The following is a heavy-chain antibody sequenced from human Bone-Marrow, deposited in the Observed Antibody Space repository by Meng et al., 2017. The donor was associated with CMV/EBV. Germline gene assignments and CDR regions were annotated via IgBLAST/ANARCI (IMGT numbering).Heavy chain of an antibody. J-gene: IGHJ6*02. CDR1: GGSFSGYY. V-gene: IGHV4-34*01. CDR2: INHSGST. D-gene: IGHD2-15*01. CDR3: ARSVVVVAAAPYYYYGMDV. Sequence: SETLSLTCAVYGGSFSGYYWSWIRQPPGKGLEWIGEINHSGSTNYNPSLKSRVTISVDTSKNQFSLKLSPVTAADTAVYYCARSVVVVAAAPYYYYGMDVWGQGTTVTVSS.